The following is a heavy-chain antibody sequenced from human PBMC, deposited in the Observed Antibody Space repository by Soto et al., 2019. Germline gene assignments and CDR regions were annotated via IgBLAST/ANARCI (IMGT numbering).Heavy chain of an antibody. J-gene: IGHJ4*02. CDR2: INHSGST. Sequence: QVQLQQWGAGLLKPSETLSLTCAVYGGSFSGYYWSWIRQPQGKGLEWIGEINHSGSTNYNPSLKSRVTISVDTSKNQFSLKLSSVTAADTAVYYCARGKESSGWYLNFDYWGQGTLVTVSS. V-gene: IGHV4-34*01. CDR1: GGSFSGYY. CDR3: ARGKESSGWYLNFDY. D-gene: IGHD6-19*01.